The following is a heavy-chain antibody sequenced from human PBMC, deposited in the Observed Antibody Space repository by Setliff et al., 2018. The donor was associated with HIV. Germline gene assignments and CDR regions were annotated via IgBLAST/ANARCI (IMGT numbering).Heavy chain of an antibody. J-gene: IGHJ5*02. CDR1: GGSMSSGSYS. Sequence: SQTLSLTCTVPGGSMSSGSYSWTWLRQPAGKEPELIGHVYVGGTVIYNPSLASRLTTSIVPSKNQFSLDLRSVTAADTAKYYCARGRTIGVSAVFFDPWGQGTPVTVSS. D-gene: IGHD3-3*01. CDR2: VYVGGTV. CDR3: ARGRTIGVSAVFFDP. V-gene: IGHV4-61*09.